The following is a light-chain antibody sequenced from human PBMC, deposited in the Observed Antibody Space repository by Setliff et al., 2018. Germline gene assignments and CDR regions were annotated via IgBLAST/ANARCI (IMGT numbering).Light chain of an antibody. J-gene: IGLJ1*01. Sequence: SYALTQPPSVSVSPGQTARITCSGDALPKQYAYWYQQKPGQAPVLVIYKDSERPSGIPERFSGSSSGTTVTLTISGVQAEDEADYYCQSADSSGTPYVFGTGTKVTVL. CDR1: ALPKQY. V-gene: IGLV3-25*03. CDR2: KDS. CDR3: QSADSSGTPYV.